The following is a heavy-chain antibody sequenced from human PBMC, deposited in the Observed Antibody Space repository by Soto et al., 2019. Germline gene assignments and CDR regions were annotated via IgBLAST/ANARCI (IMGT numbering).Heavy chain of an antibody. Sequence: GVSLRLFCVSSGFDFSSHDMNWFRQVPGKGLEWIAYINRRGVTHYADSVEGRFTISRDNAQNSLFLQMLSLRDEDTAVYYCARDAAEINSYYIDFWGQGALVTVSS. D-gene: IGHD3-16*01. CDR1: GFDFSSHD. CDR3: ARDAAEINSYYIDF. CDR2: INRRGVT. J-gene: IGHJ4*02. V-gene: IGHV3-48*02.